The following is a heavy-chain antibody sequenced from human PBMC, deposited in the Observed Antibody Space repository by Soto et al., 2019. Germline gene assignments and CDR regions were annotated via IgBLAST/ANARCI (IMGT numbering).Heavy chain of an antibody. CDR1: GFTFSSYA. CDR3: AKERGVDVVRGVSDY. J-gene: IGHJ4*02. Sequence: EVQLLESGGGLVQPGGSLRLSCAASGFTFSSYAMSWVRQAPGKGLEWVSAISGSGGSTYYADSVKGRFTISRDNSKNTLYLQMNGLRGEDTDVYYCAKERGVDVVRGVSDYWGQGTLVTVSS. V-gene: IGHV3-23*01. D-gene: IGHD3-10*01. CDR2: ISGSGGST.